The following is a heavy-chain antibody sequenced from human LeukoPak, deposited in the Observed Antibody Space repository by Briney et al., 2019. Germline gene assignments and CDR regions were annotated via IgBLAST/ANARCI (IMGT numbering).Heavy chain of an antibody. CDR2: ISAYNGNT. V-gene: IGHV1-18*01. J-gene: IGHJ4*02. Sequence: ASVKVSCKASNYTFTSYGISWVRQAPGQGLEWMGWISAYNGNTKYAQKLQGRVTMTTDTSTNTAYMELRGLRSDDTAVYYCARGLRSPNREIDYWGQGALVTVSS. CDR1: NYTFTSYG. D-gene: IGHD4-17*01. CDR3: ARGLRSPNREIDY.